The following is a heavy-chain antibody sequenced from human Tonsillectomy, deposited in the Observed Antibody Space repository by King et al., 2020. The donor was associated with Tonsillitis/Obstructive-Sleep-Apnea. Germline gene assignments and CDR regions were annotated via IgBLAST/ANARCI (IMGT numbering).Heavy chain of an antibody. CDR1: GFTFSSYW. Sequence: VQLVESGGGLVQPGGSLRLSCAASGFTFSSYWMHWVRQAPGKGLVWVSRSNSDGSSTSYADSVKGRFTISRDNAKNTLYLPMNSLRAEDTAVYYCAREGYSSSSPIDYWGQGTLVTVSS. CDR3: AREGYSSSSPIDY. V-gene: IGHV3-74*01. CDR2: SNSDGSST. J-gene: IGHJ4*02. D-gene: IGHD6-6*01.